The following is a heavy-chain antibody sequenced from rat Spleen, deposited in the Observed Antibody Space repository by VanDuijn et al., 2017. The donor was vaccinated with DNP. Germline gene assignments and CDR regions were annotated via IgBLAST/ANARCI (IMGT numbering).Heavy chain of an antibody. CDR2: ITNSGGST. V-gene: IGHV5-27*01. Sequence: EVQLVESGGGLVQPGRSLKLSCAASGFTFSNYGMAWVRQAPTKGLEWVASITNSGGSTYYRDSVKGRFTISRDNAKSTLYLQMDSLRSEDTATYYCTTKSTLFDYWGQGVMVTVSS. J-gene: IGHJ2*01. D-gene: IGHD1-2*01. CDR3: TTKSTLFDY. CDR1: GFTFSNYG.